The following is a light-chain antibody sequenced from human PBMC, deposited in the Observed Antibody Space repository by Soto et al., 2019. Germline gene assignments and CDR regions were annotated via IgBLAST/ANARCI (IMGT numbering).Light chain of an antibody. CDR2: GAS. Sequence: EIVLTQSPGTLSLSPGQRATLSCRASQSVSSTYFAWYQQKPGQAPRLLIYGASSRATGIPDRFSSSGSATDFTLTISRLEPEDVAVYYCQHYDSSPNTFGPGTKLEIK. CDR3: QHYDSSPNT. J-gene: IGKJ2*01. V-gene: IGKV3-20*01. CDR1: QSVSSTY.